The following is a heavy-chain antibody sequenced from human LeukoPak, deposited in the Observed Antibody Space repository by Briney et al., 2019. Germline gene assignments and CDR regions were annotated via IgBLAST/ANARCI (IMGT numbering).Heavy chain of an antibody. V-gene: IGHV4-34*01. D-gene: IGHD3-3*01. CDR1: GGSFSGYY. CDR3: ARRNKSGLLYDHSFSSRIDP. Sequence: PSETLSLTCAVYGGSFSGYYWSWIRQPPGKGLEWIGEINHSGSTNYNPSLKSRVTISVDTSKNQFSLKLSSVTAADTAVYYCARRNKSGLLYDHSFSSRIDPWGQGTLVTVSS. J-gene: IGHJ5*02. CDR2: INHSGST.